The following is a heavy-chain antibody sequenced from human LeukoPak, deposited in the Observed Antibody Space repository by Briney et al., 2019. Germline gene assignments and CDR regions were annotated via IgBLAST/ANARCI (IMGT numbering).Heavy chain of an antibody. CDR3: ARVSYCDSSGYYFLSYVDY. CDR2: IYSGGST. D-gene: IGHD3-22*01. CDR1: GFTVSSNY. Sequence: PGGSLRLSCAASGFTVSSNYMSWVRQAPGKGLEWVSVIYSGGSTYYADSVRGRFTISRDNSKNTLYLQMNSLGAEDTAVYYCARVSYCDSSGYYFLSYVDYWGQGTLVTVSS. J-gene: IGHJ4*02. V-gene: IGHV3-53*01.